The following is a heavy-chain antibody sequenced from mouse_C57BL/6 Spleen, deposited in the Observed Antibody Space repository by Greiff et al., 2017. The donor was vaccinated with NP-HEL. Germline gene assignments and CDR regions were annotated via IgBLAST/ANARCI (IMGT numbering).Heavy chain of an antibody. Sequence: QVQLQQPGTELVKPGASVKLSCKASGYTFTSYWMHLVKQRPGQGLEWIGKSKTRKGGTNYNEKFKSKATLTVDKSSSTAYMQLSSLTSEDSAVYYCARGGYYGDYAMDYWGQGTSVTVSS. J-gene: IGHJ4*01. D-gene: IGHD1-1*02. CDR2: SKTRKGGT. CDR3: ARGGYYGDYAMDY. CDR1: GYTFTSYW. V-gene: IGHV1-53*01.